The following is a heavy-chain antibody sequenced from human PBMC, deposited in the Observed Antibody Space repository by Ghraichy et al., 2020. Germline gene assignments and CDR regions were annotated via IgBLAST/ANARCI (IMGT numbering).Heavy chain of an antibody. CDR3: ARQERGYSYGQYFDY. CDR1: GGSISSYY. Sequence: SETLSLTCTVSGGSISSYYWSWIRQPPGKGLEWIGYIYTSGSTNYNPSLKSRVTISVDTSKNQFSLKLSSVTAADTAVYYCARQERGYSYGQYFDYWGQGTLVTVSS. D-gene: IGHD5-18*01. CDR2: IYTSGST. V-gene: IGHV4-4*09. J-gene: IGHJ4*02.